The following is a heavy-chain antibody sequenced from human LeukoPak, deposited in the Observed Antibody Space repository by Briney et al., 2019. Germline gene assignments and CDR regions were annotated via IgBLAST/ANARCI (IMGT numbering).Heavy chain of an antibody. Sequence: GGSLRLSCAASGFTFNNYNMNWVRQAPGKGLEWVSFISSSGSIYYADSVKGRFTISRDNSKNTLYLQMNSLRAEDTAVYYCARSSTRYYYDSSGYLPLDYWGQGTLVTVSS. V-gene: IGHV3-48*01. D-gene: IGHD3-22*01. CDR3: ARSSTRYYYDSSGYLPLDY. CDR2: ISSSGSI. CDR1: GFTFNNYN. J-gene: IGHJ4*02.